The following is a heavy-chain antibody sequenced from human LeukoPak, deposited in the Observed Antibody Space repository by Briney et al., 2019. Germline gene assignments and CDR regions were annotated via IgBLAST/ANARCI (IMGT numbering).Heavy chain of an antibody. Sequence: GGSLRLSCAASGFTFSSYWVHWVRAAPGRGLVWGSRFITDEIDTTYAHSVRGRFTISRDNAKTTLYLHMNRLRAEDTAVYFWASESRTGDSRHFDSWGHGTLVTVS. CDR2: FITDEIDT. CDR3: ASESRTGDSRHFDS. CDR1: GFTFSSYW. J-gene: IGHJ4*01. D-gene: IGHD7-27*01. V-gene: IGHV3-74*01.